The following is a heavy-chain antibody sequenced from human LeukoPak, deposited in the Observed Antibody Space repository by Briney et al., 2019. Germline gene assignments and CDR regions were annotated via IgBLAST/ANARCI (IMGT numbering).Heavy chain of an antibody. CDR3: AREGYGGIDY. J-gene: IGHJ4*02. Sequence: GGSLRLSCAASGFTFTTYAMHWVRQAPGKGLEWVAFIRYDGSNKYYADSVKGRFTISRENAKNSLYLQMNSLRAGDTAVYYCAREGYGGIDYWGQGTLVTVSS. CDR1: GFTFTTYA. D-gene: IGHD4-23*01. CDR2: IRYDGSNK. V-gene: IGHV3-30*14.